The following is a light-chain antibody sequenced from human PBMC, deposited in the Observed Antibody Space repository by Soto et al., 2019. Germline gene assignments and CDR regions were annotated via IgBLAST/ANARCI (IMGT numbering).Light chain of an antibody. CDR3: QQFTT. CDR2: DAS. J-gene: IGKJ5*01. V-gene: IGKV1-13*02. Sequence: AIQLTQSPSSLSASVGDRVTITCRASQGISSALAWYQQKPGKAPKLLIYDASSLESGVPSRFSGSGSGTDFTLTISSLQPEDFANSSCQQFTTFGQGKRLEIK. CDR1: QGISSA.